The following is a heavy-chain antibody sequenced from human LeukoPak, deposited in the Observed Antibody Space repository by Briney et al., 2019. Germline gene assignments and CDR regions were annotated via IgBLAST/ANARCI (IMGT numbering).Heavy chain of an antibody. Sequence: PGGSLRLSCAASGFTFNIHAMTWVRQAPGKGLEWVSSISGNGASTLYADSVKGRFTISRDNSKNTVYLQMNSLRPEDTAMYYCAREGGYVFDYWGQGTLVTVSS. D-gene: IGHD5-12*01. J-gene: IGHJ4*02. CDR3: AREGGYVFDY. V-gene: IGHV3-23*01. CDR2: ISGNGAST. CDR1: GFTFNIHA.